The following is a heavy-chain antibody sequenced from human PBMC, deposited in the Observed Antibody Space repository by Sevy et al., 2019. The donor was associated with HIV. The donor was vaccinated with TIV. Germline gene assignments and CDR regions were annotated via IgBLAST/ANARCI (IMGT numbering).Heavy chain of an antibody. CDR2: ISSSGSTI. CDR3: ARYCSGGSGTLYYYYGMDV. D-gene: IGHD2-15*01. V-gene: IGHV3-11*01. J-gene: IGHJ6*02. Sequence: GGSLRLSCAASGFTFSDYYMSWIRQAPGKGLEWVSYISSSGSTIYYADSVKGRFTISRDNAKNSLYLQMNSLRAEDTGVYYCARYCSGGSGTLYYYYGMDVWGQGTTVTVSS. CDR1: GFTFSDYY.